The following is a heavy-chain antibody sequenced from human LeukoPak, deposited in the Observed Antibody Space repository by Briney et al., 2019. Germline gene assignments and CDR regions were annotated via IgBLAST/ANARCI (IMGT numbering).Heavy chain of an antibody. CDR2: ISAYNGNT. J-gene: IGHJ3*02. D-gene: IGHD6-19*01. CDR1: GYTFTSYG. CDR3: AREKGGWYGQDAFDI. V-gene: IGHV1-18*01. Sequence: ASVKVSCKASGYTFTSYGISWVRQAPGQELEWMGWISAYNGNTNYAQKLQGRVTMTTDTSTSTAYMELRSLRSDDTAVYYCAREKGGWYGQDAFDIWGQGTMVTVSS.